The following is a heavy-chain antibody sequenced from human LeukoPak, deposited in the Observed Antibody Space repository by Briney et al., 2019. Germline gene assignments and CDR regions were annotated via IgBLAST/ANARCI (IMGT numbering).Heavy chain of an antibody. CDR1: GGSISSYY. Sequence: SETLSLTCTASGGSISSYYWSWIRQTPGKGLEWIGYIYYSGSTNYNPSLKSRVTISVDTSKNQFSLKLSSVTAADTAVYYCARRGYGSGSFNRYYFDYWGQGNLVTVSS. CDR2: IYYSGST. V-gene: IGHV4-59*08. CDR3: ARRGYGSGSFNRYYFDY. D-gene: IGHD3-10*01. J-gene: IGHJ4*02.